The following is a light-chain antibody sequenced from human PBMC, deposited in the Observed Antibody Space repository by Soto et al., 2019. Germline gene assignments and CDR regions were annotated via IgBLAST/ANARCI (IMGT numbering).Light chain of an antibody. V-gene: IGLV2-23*02. CDR1: SSDVGSFNL. J-gene: IGLJ3*02. CDR2: EVD. CDR3: CSYAGSRWV. Sequence: QSALTQPASVSGSPGQSITFSCTGTSSDVGSFNLVSWYQQHPGKAPKLIIYEVDKWPSGVSNRFSGSKSGNTASLTSSGLQAEDGAHYYCCSYAGSRWVFGGGTKLTVL.